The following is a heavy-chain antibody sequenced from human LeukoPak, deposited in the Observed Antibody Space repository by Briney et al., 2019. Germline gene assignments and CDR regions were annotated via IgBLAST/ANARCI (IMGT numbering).Heavy chain of an antibody. D-gene: IGHD3-3*01. J-gene: IGHJ4*02. Sequence: SETLSLTCTVSDGXISSYYCTWIRQPPGKGLKWVGYIYFSGATNYNPSLKSRVTISRDTSKNQVSLKLSSVTAADTAVYFCARVVTTFGVINYFDWWGQGTLVTVSS. CDR2: IYFSGAT. CDR3: ARVVTTFGVINYFDW. CDR1: DGXISSYY. V-gene: IGHV4-59*01.